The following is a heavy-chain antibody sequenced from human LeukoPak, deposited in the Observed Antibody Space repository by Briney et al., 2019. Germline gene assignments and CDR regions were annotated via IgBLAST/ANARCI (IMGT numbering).Heavy chain of an antibody. J-gene: IGHJ6*04. D-gene: IGHD2-2*01. CDR2: INHSGGT. Sequence: SETLSLTCAVYGGSFSGYYWSWIRQPPGKGLEWIGEINHSGGTNYNPSLKSRVTISVDTSKNQFSLKLSSVTAADTAVYYCASARTTAFMDVWGKGTTVTVSS. V-gene: IGHV4-34*01. CDR1: GGSFSGYY. CDR3: ASARTTAFMDV.